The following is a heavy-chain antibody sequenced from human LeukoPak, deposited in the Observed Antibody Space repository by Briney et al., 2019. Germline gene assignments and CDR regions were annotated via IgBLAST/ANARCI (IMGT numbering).Heavy chain of an antibody. V-gene: IGHV4-39*01. D-gene: IGHD6-6*01. Sequence: PSETLSLTCTVSGGSISSSSYYWGWIRQPPGKGLEWIGSIYYSGSTYYNPSLKSRVTISVDTSKNQFSLKLSSVTAADTAVYYCARHLYLAARPPYYYYYMDVWGKGTTVTVSS. CDR3: ARHLYLAARPPYYYYYMDV. CDR1: GGSISSSSYY. CDR2: IYYSGST. J-gene: IGHJ6*03.